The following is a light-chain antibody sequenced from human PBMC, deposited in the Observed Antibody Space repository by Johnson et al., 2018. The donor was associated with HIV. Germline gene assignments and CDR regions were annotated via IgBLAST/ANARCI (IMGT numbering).Light chain of an antibody. Sequence: VLTQPPSVSAAPGQKVTISCSGSSSNIGNNYVSWYQQLPGTAPKLLIYDNNKRPSGIPDRFSGSKSGTSATLGITGLQTGDEADYYCGTWDSSLSASYVFGTGTKVPVL. CDR3: GTWDSSLSASYV. V-gene: IGLV1-51*01. CDR1: SSNIGNNY. CDR2: DNN. J-gene: IGLJ1*01.